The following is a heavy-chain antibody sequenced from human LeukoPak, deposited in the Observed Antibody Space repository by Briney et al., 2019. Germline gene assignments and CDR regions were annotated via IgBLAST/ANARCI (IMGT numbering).Heavy chain of an antibody. CDR2: IRQDGDTK. CDR3: ARSLPYGTTWYGRSDF. J-gene: IGHJ4*02. D-gene: IGHD6-13*01. V-gene: IGHV3-7*03. CDR1: GFPFNAYW. Sequence: GGSLRFSCAASGFPFNAYWVTWVRQAPGKGLEWVANIRQDGDTKYYVDSVKGRFTISRDNAMNSLYLQMNSLRAEDTAIYYCARSLPYGTTWYGRSDFWGQGTLVTVSS.